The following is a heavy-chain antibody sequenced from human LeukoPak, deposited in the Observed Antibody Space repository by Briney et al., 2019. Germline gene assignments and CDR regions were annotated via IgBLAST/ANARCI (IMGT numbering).Heavy chain of an antibody. Sequence: SETLSLTCAVYGGSFSGYYWSWIRQPPGKGLEWIGEINHSGSTNYNPSLKSRVTISVDTSKNQFSLKLSSVTAADTAVYYCAREGGSYGPSWFDPWGQGTLVTVSS. D-gene: IGHD5-18*01. CDR3: AREGGSYGPSWFDP. CDR1: GGSFSGYY. V-gene: IGHV4-34*01. CDR2: INHSGST. J-gene: IGHJ5*02.